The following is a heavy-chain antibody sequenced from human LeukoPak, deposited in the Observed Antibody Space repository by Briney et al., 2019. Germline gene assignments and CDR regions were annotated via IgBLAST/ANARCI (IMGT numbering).Heavy chain of an antibody. Sequence: SETLSLTCTVSGGSISSSSYYWGWIRKPPGKGLEWIGSIYYSGSTYYNPSLKSRVTISVDTSKNQFSLKLSSVTAADTAVYYCARQGSSGYSHKYYFDYWGQGTLVTVSS. J-gene: IGHJ4*02. CDR1: GGSISSSSYY. V-gene: IGHV4-39*01. D-gene: IGHD3-22*01. CDR3: ARQGSSGYSHKYYFDY. CDR2: IYYSGST.